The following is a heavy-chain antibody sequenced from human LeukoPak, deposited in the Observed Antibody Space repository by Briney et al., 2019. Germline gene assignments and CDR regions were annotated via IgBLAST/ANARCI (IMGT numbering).Heavy chain of an antibody. D-gene: IGHD4-17*01. CDR1: GGSFSDYF. CDR2: INHGGGT. J-gene: IGHJ4*02. V-gene: IGHV4-34*01. Sequence: SETLSLTCAVYGGSFSDYFWNWLRQTPGKGLEWIGEINHGGGTKYNPSLKSRATISVDTSKKQFSLNLTSVTAADTAVYYCARGEDGTGDYRPTYFDSWGQGTLVTVSS. CDR3: ARGEDGTGDYRPTYFDS.